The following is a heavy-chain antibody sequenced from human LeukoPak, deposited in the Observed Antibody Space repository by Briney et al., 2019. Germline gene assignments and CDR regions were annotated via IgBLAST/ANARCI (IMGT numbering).Heavy chain of an antibody. CDR1: GVNFGDYA. Sequence: GGSLRLSCAASGVNFGDYAMHWVRQAPGKGLEWVSGVSYNSASINYADSVKGRFTISRDNGKNSLYLQMDSLTVADTALYYCAKVGPVSSYGFGFFNYWGQGTMVTVSS. J-gene: IGHJ4*02. CDR2: VSYNSASI. D-gene: IGHD3-16*02. V-gene: IGHV3-9*01. CDR3: AKVGPVSSYGFGFFNY.